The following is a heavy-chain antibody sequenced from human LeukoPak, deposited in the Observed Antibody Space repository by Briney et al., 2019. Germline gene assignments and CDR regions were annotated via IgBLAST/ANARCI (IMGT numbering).Heavy chain of an antibody. V-gene: IGHV3-30*04. CDR2: ISYDGSNK. CDR3: ARDVPAYGSGNT. D-gene: IGHD3-10*01. CDR1: GFTFSSYA. Sequence: GRSLRLSCAASGFTFSSYAMHWVRQAPGKGLEWVAVISYDGSNKYYADSVKGRFTISRDNSKNTLYLQMNSLRADDTAVYYCARDVPAYGSGNTWGQGTLVTVSS. J-gene: IGHJ5*02.